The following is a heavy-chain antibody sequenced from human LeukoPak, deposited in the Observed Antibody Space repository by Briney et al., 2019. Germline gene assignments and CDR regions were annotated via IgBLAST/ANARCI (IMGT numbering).Heavy chain of an antibody. CDR1: GYTFTIYY. CDR2: INPSGGRT. V-gene: IGHV1-46*01. J-gene: IGHJ3*02. Sequence: GASVNVSCKASGYTFTIYYMHWVRQAPGQGLAWMGIINPSGGRTSYAQKFQGRVTMTRDTSTSTVYMELSSLRSEDTAVYYCARQPSGSYLPDAFDIWGQGTMVTVSS. D-gene: IGHD1-26*01. CDR3: ARQPSGSYLPDAFDI.